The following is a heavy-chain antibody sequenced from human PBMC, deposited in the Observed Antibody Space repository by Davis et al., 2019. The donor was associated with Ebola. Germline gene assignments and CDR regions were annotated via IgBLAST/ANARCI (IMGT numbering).Heavy chain of an antibody. D-gene: IGHD1/OR15-1a*01. CDR2: ISGSGGGT. Sequence: GESLKISCAASGFTFSSYPMSWVRQAPGKGLEWVSAISGSGGGTYYEESVKGRFTISRDNSKNTVYLQVNSLRAEDTAVFYCAKNKGSGDHYHYCMDVWGKGTTVTVSS. CDR3: AKNKGSGDHYHYCMDV. CDR1: GFTFSSYP. J-gene: IGHJ6*03. V-gene: IGHV3-23*01.